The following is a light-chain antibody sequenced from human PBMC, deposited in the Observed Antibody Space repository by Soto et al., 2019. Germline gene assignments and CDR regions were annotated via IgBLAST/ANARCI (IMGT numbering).Light chain of an antibody. CDR3: QAWDSSTVV. J-gene: IGLJ2*01. V-gene: IGLV3-1*01. Sequence: YELTQPPSVSVSPGQTASITCSGDKLGDKYACWYQQKPGQSPVVVIYQDSKRPSGIPERFSGSNSGNTATLTISGTQAMDEADYYCQAWDSSTVVFGGGTKLTVL. CDR2: QDS. CDR1: KLGDKY.